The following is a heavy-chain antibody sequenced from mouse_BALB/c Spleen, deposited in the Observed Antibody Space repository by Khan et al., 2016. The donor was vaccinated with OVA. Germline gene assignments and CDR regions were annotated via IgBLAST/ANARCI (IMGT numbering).Heavy chain of an antibody. CDR1: GFTFSTYG. D-gene: IGHD1-1*01. CDR2: VSTGGHYT. V-gene: IGHV5-6*02. J-gene: IGHJ3*01. CDR3: ARLAYYYDSEGFAT. Sequence: DVMLVESGGDVVKPGGSLKLSCAASGFTFSTYGMSWVRQTPDKRLEWVATVSTGGHYTYYPDTVKGRFTISRDNAKNTLYLQMSSLKSEDTAMFYCARLAYYYDSEGFATWGQGTLVTVSA.